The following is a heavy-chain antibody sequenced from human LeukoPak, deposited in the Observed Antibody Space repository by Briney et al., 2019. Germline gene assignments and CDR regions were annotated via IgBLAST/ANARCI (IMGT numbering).Heavy chain of an antibody. CDR2: INGDGTST. D-gene: IGHD2-2*01. CDR3: ARVGSTWGFDP. CDR1: GFTFSSSW. V-gene: IGHV3-74*01. J-gene: IGHJ5*02. Sequence: PGGSLRLSCAASGFTFSSSWMHWVRQSPGKGLVWVSRINGDGTSTAYADSVKGRFTISRDNAKNTLYLQMNSLRAEDTAVYYCARVGSTWGFDPWGQGTLVTVSS.